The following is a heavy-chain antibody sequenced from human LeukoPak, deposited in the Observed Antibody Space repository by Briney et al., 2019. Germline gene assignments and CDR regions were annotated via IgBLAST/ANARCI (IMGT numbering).Heavy chain of an antibody. J-gene: IGHJ4*02. CDR2: IWYDGSNK. CDR3: AGDPVEMATMPDY. CDR1: GFTFSSYG. V-gene: IGHV3-33*01. D-gene: IGHD5-24*01. Sequence: GGSLRLSCAASGFTFSSYGMHWVRQAPGKGLEWVAVIWYDGSNKYYADSVKGRFTISRDNSKNTLYLQMNSLRAEDTAVYYCAGDPVEMATMPDYWGQGTLVTVSS.